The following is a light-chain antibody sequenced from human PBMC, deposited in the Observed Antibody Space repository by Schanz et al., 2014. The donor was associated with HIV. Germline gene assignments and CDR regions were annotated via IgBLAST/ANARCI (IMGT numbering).Light chain of an antibody. J-gene: IGKJ1*01. CDR3: QQYNSYST. Sequence: DIQMTQSPSSLSASLRDRVTITCRASQTIFKDLAWYQQKPGEAPKLLIYKASILDRGVPSRFSGSGSGTEFTLTINSLQSDDFATYYCQQYNSYSTFGQGTKVEIK. CDR2: KAS. V-gene: IGKV1-5*03. CDR1: QTIFKD.